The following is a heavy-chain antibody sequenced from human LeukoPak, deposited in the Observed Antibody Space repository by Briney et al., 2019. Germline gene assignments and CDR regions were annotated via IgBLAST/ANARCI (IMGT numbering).Heavy chain of an antibody. CDR1: GGSISSSNW. J-gene: IGHJ6*03. D-gene: IGHD2/OR15-2a*01. Sequence: SGTLSLTCAVSGGSISSSNWWSWVRQPPGKGLEWIGYISHSGSTYYNPSLKSRVTISVDRSKNQFSLKLSSVTAADTAVYSCARNRQYYYYMDVWGKGTMVTVSS. CDR2: ISHSGST. CDR3: ARNRQYYYYMDV. V-gene: IGHV4-4*02.